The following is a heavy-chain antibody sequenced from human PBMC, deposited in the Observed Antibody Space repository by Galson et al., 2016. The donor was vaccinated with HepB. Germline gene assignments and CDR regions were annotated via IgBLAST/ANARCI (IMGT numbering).Heavy chain of an antibody. Sequence: SLRLSCAATGFPFSNYGMHWGRQAPGKGLEWAAVISYDGTKKYYADSVKGRFTISRDNSKNTLYLQMNSLRVEDTAVYYCAWGMVFARRWGQGTLGTVCS. CDR2: ISYDGTKK. CDR3: AWGMVFARR. V-gene: IGHV3-30*03. D-gene: IGHD2-8*01. J-gene: IGHJ4*02. CDR1: GFPFSNYG.